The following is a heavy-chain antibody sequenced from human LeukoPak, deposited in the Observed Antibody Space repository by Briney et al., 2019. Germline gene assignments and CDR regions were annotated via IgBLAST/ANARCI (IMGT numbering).Heavy chain of an antibody. CDR3: ARHGPPRAGWGRKYYYMDV. CDR1: GFTVRTYG. J-gene: IGHJ6*03. V-gene: IGHV4-34*01. D-gene: IGHD3-16*01. CDR2: INHRGST. Sequence: GSLRLSCAGSGFTVRTYGMHWVRQPPGKGLEWIGEINHRGSTNYNPSLKSRVTISVDTSKNQFSLKLSSVTAADTAVYYCARHGPPRAGWGRKYYYMDVWGKGTTVTISS.